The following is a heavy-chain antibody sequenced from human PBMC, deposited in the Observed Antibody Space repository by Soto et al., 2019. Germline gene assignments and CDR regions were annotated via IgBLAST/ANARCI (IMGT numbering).Heavy chain of an antibody. CDR2: ISYDGSNK. J-gene: IGHJ4*02. Sequence: QVQLVESGGGVVQHGRSLRLSCAASGFTFRNYAVHWVRQAPGKGLEWVAIISYDGSNKYYADSVKGRFTISRDNSKNTLYLEVNSLRAEDTAVYYCAREQVGAIYFDYWGQGILVTVSS. D-gene: IGHD1-26*01. CDR1: GFTFRNYA. CDR3: AREQVGAIYFDY. V-gene: IGHV3-30*01.